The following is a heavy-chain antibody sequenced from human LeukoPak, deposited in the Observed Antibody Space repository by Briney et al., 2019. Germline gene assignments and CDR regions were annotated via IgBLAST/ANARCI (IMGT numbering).Heavy chain of an antibody. D-gene: IGHD4-17*01. CDR1: GYTLTNHD. CDR3: ARAGGDYGDYYHYYYYMDV. CDR2: MNPNSGDT. V-gene: IGHV1-8*01. J-gene: IGHJ6*03. Sequence: ASVKVSRKPSGYTLTNHDINWVRQATGQGLEWMGWMNPNSGDTGYAQKFQGRVTMTRDTSINTAYTELSSLTSEDTAVFYCARAGGDYGDYYHYYYYMDVWGSGTTVTVSS.